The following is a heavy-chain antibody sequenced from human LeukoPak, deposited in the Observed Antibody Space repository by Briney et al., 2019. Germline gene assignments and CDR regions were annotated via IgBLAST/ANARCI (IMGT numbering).Heavy chain of an antibody. CDR3: ARGRRASSVSRPDY. V-gene: IGHV4-39*07. J-gene: IGHJ4*02. Sequence: SETLSLTCTVSGGSISSGDYYWSWIRQPPGKGLEWIGEINHSGSTNYNPSLKSRVTISVDTSKNQFSLKLSSVTAADTAVYYCARGRRASSVSRPDYWGQGTLVTVSS. CDR1: GGSISSGDYY. CDR2: INHSGST.